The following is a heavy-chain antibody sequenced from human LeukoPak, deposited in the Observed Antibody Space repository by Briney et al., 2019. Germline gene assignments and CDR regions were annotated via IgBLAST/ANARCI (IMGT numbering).Heavy chain of an antibody. CDR2: ISSESGST. V-gene: IGHV3-23*01. J-gene: IGHJ4*02. CDR3: AKGQAARKYYFDY. CDR1: GFTFSNYA. Sequence: GGSLRLSCAASGFTFSNYAMSWVRQAPGKGLGWVSVISSESGSTYFADSVKGRFTISRDNSKNTLYLQMNSLRAEDTAVYYCAKGQAARKYYFDYWGQGTLVTVSS.